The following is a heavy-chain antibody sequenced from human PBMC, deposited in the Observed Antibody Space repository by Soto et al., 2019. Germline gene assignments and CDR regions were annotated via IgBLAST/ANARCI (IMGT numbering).Heavy chain of an antibody. D-gene: IGHD3-10*01. V-gene: IGHV1-69*13. Sequence: SVKVSRKASGATFTSHATSCVRQAPGQELEWMGGIIPIFGTANYAQKFQGRVTITADESTSTAYMELSSLRSEDTAVYYCASAYGSGSFFHDNDSYGMDVLCQGTTVPVS. CDR1: GATFTSHA. J-gene: IGHJ6*02. CDR3: ASAYGSGSFFHDNDSYGMDV. CDR2: IIPIFGTA.